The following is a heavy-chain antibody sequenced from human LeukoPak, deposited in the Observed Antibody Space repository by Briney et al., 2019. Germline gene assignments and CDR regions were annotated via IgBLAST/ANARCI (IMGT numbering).Heavy chain of an antibody. J-gene: IGHJ4*02. V-gene: IGHV4-59*01. D-gene: IGHD3-10*01. CDR3: ARAVHYSGTSDQYTGGWYYFDF. Sequence: SETLSLTCTVSGGSINSDYWTWIRQSPGKGLEWIGYIAYNGIPNYNPSLKSRLTISRDTSKNQFSLNLSSVTAADTAVYYCARAVHYSGTSDQYTGGWYYFDFWGQGTRVTASS. CDR2: IAYNGIP. CDR1: GGSINSDY.